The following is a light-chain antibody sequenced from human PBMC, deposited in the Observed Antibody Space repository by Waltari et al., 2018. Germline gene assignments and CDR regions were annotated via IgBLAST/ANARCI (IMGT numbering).Light chain of an antibody. CDR3: QQSYTTPFT. Sequence: DIQMTQSPPSLSASVGDRVTITCRATQSISTSLNWYQQKPGKAPNLLIYGASSLERGVPSRFSGSGSGTDFTLTISSLHPEDFATYYCQQSYTTPFTFGPGTKVDLK. CDR2: GAS. CDR1: QSISTS. V-gene: IGKV1-39*01. J-gene: IGKJ3*01.